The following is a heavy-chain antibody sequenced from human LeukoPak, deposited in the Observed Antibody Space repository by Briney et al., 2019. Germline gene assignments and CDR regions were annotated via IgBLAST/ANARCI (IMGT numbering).Heavy chain of an antibody. D-gene: IGHD2-2*01. CDR3: ASAKGYCSSISCRFSSGYYFDY. CDR1: GGSLSSGGYY. J-gene: IGHJ4*02. CDR2: IYYSGST. Sequence: SQTLSLTCTVSGGSLSSGGYYWSWIRQHPGKGLEWIGYIYYSGSTYYNPSLKSRVTISVDTSKNQFSLKLSSVTAADTAVYYCASAKGYCSSISCRFSSGYYFDYWGQGTLVTVSS. V-gene: IGHV4-31*03.